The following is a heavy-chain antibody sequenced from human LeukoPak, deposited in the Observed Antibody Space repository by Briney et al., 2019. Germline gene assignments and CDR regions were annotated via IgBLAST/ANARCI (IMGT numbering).Heavy chain of an antibody. Sequence: SETLSLTCTVSGGSISNKYWSWIRQPPGKGLEWIGYIYYSGSTNYNPSLKSRVTILVDTSKNQFSLKLSSVTAADTAVYYCARSYYGSGSYPRYYYMDVWGKGTTVTVSS. D-gene: IGHD3-10*01. CDR2: IYYSGST. V-gene: IGHV4-59*12. CDR1: GGSISNKY. CDR3: ARSYYGSGSYPRYYYMDV. J-gene: IGHJ6*03.